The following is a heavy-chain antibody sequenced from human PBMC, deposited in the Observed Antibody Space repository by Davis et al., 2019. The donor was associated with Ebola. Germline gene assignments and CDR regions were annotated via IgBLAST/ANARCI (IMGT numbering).Heavy chain of an antibody. CDR3: AKKVGATSSDD. D-gene: IGHD1-26*01. V-gene: IGHV4-39*07. CDR1: GGSINSSPYY. CDR2: IYNSGGT. J-gene: IGHJ4*02. Sequence: PSETLSLTCSVSGGSINSSPYYWGWIRQPPGRGLEWIGTIYNSGGTRYNPSLKGRVTMSVDPSQNQISLTLISVTAADTAVYYCAKKVGATSSDDWGQGTLVTVSS.